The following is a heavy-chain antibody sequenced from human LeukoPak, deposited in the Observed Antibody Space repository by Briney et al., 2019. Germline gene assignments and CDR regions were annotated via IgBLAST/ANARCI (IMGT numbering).Heavy chain of an antibody. J-gene: IGHJ4*02. D-gene: IGHD6-19*01. Sequence: PGGSLRLSCSASGFTFSSYWMTWVRQAPGKGLEWVANIKQDGSERYYVDSVKGRFTISRDYAKNSLYLQMNSLRAEDTAVYYCARDWLGPFDYWGQGTLVTVSS. CDR1: GFTFSSYW. V-gene: IGHV3-7*01. CDR3: ARDWLGPFDY. CDR2: IKQDGSER.